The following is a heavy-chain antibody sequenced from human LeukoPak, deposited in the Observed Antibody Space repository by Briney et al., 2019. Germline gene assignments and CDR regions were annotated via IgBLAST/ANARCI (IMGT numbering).Heavy chain of an antibody. V-gene: IGHV5-51*01. J-gene: IGHJ3*02. D-gene: IGHD4-17*01. CDR3: ARQVPDYGDYVCAFDI. CDR2: IYPGDSDT. Sequence: GVSLKISCTGSGYSFTSFLIGWVRPMPGKGLEWMGIIYPGDSDTRYSPSFQGQVTISADKSISTTYLQWSSLKASDTAMYYCARQVPDYGDYVCAFDIWGQGTMVTVSS. CDR1: GYSFTSFL.